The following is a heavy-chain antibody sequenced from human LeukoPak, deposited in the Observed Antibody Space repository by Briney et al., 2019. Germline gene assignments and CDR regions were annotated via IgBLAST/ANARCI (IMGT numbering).Heavy chain of an antibody. Sequence: PGGSLRLSCAASGFTFNNYAMSWVRQAPGKGLEWVSAISGNGDTTYYPDFARGRFTISGDNSKNTVFLQMNSLRAEDTAAYYCAKDLIEGYSGYGHFDYWGQGTLVTVSS. J-gene: IGHJ4*02. CDR3: AKDLIEGYSGYGHFDY. V-gene: IGHV3-23*01. CDR2: ISGNGDTT. D-gene: IGHD5-12*01. CDR1: GFTFNNYA.